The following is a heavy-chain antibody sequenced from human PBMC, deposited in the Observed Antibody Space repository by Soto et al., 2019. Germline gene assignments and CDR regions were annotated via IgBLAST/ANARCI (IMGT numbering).Heavy chain of an antibody. J-gene: IGHJ4*02. Sequence: GGSLRLSCAASGFTFSSYSMNWVRQAPGKGLEWVSSISSSSSYIYYADSVKDRFTISRDNAKNSLYLQMNSLRAEDTAVYYCARDPGAIFGVVPAFDYWGQGTLVTVSS. D-gene: IGHD3-3*01. V-gene: IGHV3-21*01. CDR2: ISSSSSYI. CDR1: GFTFSSYS. CDR3: ARDPGAIFGVVPAFDY.